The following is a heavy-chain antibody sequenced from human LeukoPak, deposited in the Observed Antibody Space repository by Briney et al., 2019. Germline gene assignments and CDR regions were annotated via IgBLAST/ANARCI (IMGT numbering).Heavy chain of an antibody. V-gene: IGHV3-23*01. Sequence: PGGSLRLSCAASGFTFSSYAMSWVRQAPGKGLEWVSAISGSGGSTYYADSVKGRFTISRDNSKNTLYLQMNSLRAEDTAVYYCAKGRAAYYYYDMDVWGQGTTVTVSS. CDR1: GFTFSSYA. J-gene: IGHJ6*02. CDR3: AKGRAAYYYYDMDV. CDR2: ISGSGGST.